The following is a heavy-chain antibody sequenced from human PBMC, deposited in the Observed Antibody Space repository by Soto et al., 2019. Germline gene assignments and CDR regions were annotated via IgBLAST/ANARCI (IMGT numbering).Heavy chain of an antibody. D-gene: IGHD3-10*02. J-gene: IGHJ6*03. CDR1: GYTFSNFG. Sequence: QVQLVQSGAEVKKPGASLKVSCKASGYTFSNFGVSWVRQAPGQGLEWIGWINPDNGDTNYGQKFQGRATMTTDTFTRAAYMEVRGLSSDDTAVSYVARGVRLFACLDYYINAWGEGTTVTVSS. CDR3: ARGVRLFACLDYYINA. V-gene: IGHV1-18*01. CDR2: INPDNGDT.